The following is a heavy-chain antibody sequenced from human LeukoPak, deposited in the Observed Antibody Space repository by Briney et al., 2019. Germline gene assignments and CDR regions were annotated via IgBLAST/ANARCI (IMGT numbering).Heavy chain of an antibody. J-gene: IGHJ5*02. D-gene: IGHD2-8*01. CDR1: GYTLTELS. CDR3: ATSSYCTNGVCYGNWFDP. V-gene: IGHV1-24*01. Sequence: GASVKVSCKVSGYTLTELSMHWVRQAPGKGLEWMGGFDPEDGETIYAQKFQGRVTMTEDTSTDTAYMELSGLRSEDTAVYYCATSSYCTNGVCYGNWFDPWGQGTLVTVSS. CDR2: FDPEDGET.